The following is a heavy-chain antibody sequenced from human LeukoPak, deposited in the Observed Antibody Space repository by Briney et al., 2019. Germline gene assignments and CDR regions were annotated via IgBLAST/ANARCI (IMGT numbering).Heavy chain of an antibody. Sequence: PGGSLRLSCAASGFTFSDYYMSWIRQAPGKGLEWVSYISGSGSTIYYADSVKGRSTISRDNAKNSLYLQMNSLRAEDTAVYYCASTGSYYYGFAFDIWGQGTMVTVSS. D-gene: IGHD1-26*01. J-gene: IGHJ3*02. V-gene: IGHV3-11*04. CDR2: ISGSGSTI. CDR1: GFTFSDYY. CDR3: ASTGSYYYGFAFDI.